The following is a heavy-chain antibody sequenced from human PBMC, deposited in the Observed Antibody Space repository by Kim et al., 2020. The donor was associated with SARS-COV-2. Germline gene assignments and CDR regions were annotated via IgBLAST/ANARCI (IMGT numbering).Heavy chain of an antibody. Sequence: GGSLRLSCSASGFTFNTYILHWVRQAPGKGLEYVSGIASDGVNRYYSDAVMGRFTISRDNSKNTFYLQLNSLRPDDTALYYCVKDRGTTWPNELDVWCQG. V-gene: IGHV3-64D*09. CDR2: IASDGVNR. CDR1: GFTFNTYI. CDR3: VKDRGTTWPNELDV. D-gene: IGHD2-2*01. J-gene: IGHJ6*02.